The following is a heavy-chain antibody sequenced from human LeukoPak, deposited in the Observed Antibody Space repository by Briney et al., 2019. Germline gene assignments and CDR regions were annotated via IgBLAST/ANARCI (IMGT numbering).Heavy chain of an antibody. Sequence: GGSLRLSCAASGFTFSTDWMDWVRQAPGKGLVWVARMNSDASNTSYADSVKGRFTISRDNAKNTLYLQMNSLRAEDTAVYYCARGTFGLDPWGRGTLVTVSS. V-gene: IGHV3-74*01. CDR3: ARGTFGLDP. CDR1: GFTFSTDW. CDR2: MNSDASNT. D-gene: IGHD3-16*01. J-gene: IGHJ5*02.